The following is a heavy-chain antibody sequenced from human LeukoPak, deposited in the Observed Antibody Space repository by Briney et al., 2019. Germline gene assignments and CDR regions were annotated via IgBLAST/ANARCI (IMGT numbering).Heavy chain of an antibody. V-gene: IGHV3-21*01. CDR1: GFIFSTYN. CDR3: TRDATQYLRYGYFDS. Sequence: GGSLRLSCVVSGFIFSTYNMIWVRQAPGKGLEWVSSIARSGSFMFYADSVKGRFTISRDNAKNSLYLQMNNLRAEDTAVYYCTRDATQYLRYGYFDSWGQGILVTVSS. CDR2: IARSGSFM. J-gene: IGHJ4*02. D-gene: IGHD2/OR15-2a*01.